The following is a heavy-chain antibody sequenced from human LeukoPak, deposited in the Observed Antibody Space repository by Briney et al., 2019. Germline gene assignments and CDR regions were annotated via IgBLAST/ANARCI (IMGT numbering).Heavy chain of an antibody. D-gene: IGHD1-26*01. V-gene: IGHV1-69*01. Sequence: SVKVSCKASGGTFSSYAISWVRQAPGQGLEWMGGIIPIFGTANYAQKFQGRVTITADESTSTAYMELSSLRSEDTAVYYCARGRSGSYFNSWFDPWGQGTLVTVSS. CDR3: ARGRSGSYFNSWFDP. CDR2: IIPIFGTA. J-gene: IGHJ5*02. CDR1: GGTFSSYA.